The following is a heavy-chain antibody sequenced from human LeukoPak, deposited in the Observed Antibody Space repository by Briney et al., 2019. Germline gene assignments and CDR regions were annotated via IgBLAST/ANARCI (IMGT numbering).Heavy chain of an antibody. Sequence: PSETLSLTCTASGGSISSYYWSWIRQPPGKGLEWIGYIYYSGSTNYNPSLKSRVTISVDTSKNQFSLKLSSVTAADTAVYYCARVSYNWIDYWGQGTLVTVSS. V-gene: IGHV4-59*01. D-gene: IGHD1-20*01. J-gene: IGHJ4*02. CDR2: IYYSGST. CDR1: GGSISSYY. CDR3: ARVSYNWIDY.